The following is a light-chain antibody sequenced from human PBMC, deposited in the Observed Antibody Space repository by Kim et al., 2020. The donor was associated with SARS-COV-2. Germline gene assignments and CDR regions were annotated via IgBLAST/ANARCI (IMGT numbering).Light chain of an antibody. CDR2: ENH. CDR1: ELERKY. V-gene: IGLV3-1*01. CDR3: QAWYSIVV. Sequence: VSVPPGQTANITCSAPELERKYTCWYQQKSGQSPVLVIYENHKRPSGIPERFSGSNSGDTATLTINGAQVMDEADYYCQAWYSIVVFGGGTQLTVL. J-gene: IGLJ2*01.